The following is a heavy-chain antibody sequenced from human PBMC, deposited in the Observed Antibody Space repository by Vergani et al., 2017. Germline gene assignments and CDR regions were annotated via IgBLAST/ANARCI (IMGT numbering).Heavy chain of an antibody. D-gene: IGHD3-9*01. J-gene: IGHJ5*02. Sequence: VQLVQSGTEMKKPGSSVKVSCKASGGTFDSYSFHWVRQAPGQGLEWMGKNIPISGSSDFAQHFHDRITLTADESTSTAYMELSSLRSEDTAVYYCARARYDILTGYYPNWFDPWGQGTLVTVSS. CDR2: NIPISGSS. CDR1: GGTFDSYS. V-gene: IGHV1-69*13. CDR3: ARARYDILTGYYPNWFDP.